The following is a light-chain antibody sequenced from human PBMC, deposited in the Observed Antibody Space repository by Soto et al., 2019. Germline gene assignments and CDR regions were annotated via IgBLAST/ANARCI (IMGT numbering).Light chain of an antibody. J-gene: IGKJ1*01. V-gene: IGKV3-15*01. Sequence: EIVMTQSPATLSVSPGERATLSCRASQRVSSNLAWYQQKPGQAPRLLIYGASTRATGIPARFSGSGSGTESTLTISSLQSQNFAVYYCQPYTTWLPWTFGQGTKVAIK. CDR2: GAS. CDR3: QPYTTWLPWT. CDR1: QRVSSN.